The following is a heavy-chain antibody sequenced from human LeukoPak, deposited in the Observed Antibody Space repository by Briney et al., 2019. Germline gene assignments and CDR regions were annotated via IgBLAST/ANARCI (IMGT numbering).Heavy chain of an antibody. J-gene: IGHJ4*02. V-gene: IGHV3-15*01. Sequence: GGSLRLSCKGSGFIFSDHYMDWVRQAPGKGLEWVGRIKSKTDGGTTDYAAPVKGRFTISRDDSKNTLYVQMNSLKTEDTAVYYCTTGPYDYGSGTYYHWGQGTLVTVSS. D-gene: IGHD3-10*01. CDR1: GFIFSDHY. CDR2: IKSKTDGGTT. CDR3: TTGPYDYGSGTYYH.